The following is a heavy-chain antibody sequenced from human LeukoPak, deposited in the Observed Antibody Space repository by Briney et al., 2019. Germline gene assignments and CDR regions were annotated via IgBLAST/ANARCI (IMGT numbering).Heavy chain of an antibody. CDR3: ARGRGFYFDY. J-gene: IGHJ4*02. D-gene: IGHD3-10*01. CDR2: IYYSGST. CDR1: GGSISSGGYY. Sequence: SETLSLTCTVSGGSISSGGYYWSWIRQHPGKGLEWIGYIYYSGSTYYNPSLESRVTISVDTSKNQFSLKLSSVTAADTAVYYCARGRGFYFDYWGQGTLVTVSS. V-gene: IGHV4-31*03.